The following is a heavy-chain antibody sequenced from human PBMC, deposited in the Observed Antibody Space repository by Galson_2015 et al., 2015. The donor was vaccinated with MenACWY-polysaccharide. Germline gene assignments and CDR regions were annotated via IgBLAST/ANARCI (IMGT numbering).Heavy chain of an antibody. CDR1: GDSISINNW. Sequence: ETLSLTCAVSGDSISINNWWNWVRQPPGTGLEWIGEISHNENTIYNPSLKSRVSISLDKSKNQFSLNLSSVTAADTAVYYCGTRSVNYFHMDVWGKGTTVTVSS. CDR3: GTRSVNYFHMDV. D-gene: IGHD6-19*01. V-gene: IGHV4-4*02. CDR2: ISHNENT. J-gene: IGHJ6*03.